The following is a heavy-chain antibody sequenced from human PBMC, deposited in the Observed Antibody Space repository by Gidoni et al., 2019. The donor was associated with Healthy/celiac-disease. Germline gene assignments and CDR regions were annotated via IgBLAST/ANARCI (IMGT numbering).Heavy chain of an antibody. J-gene: IGHJ6*02. V-gene: IGHV1-69*01. CDR2: IIPIFGTA. D-gene: IGHD6-13*01. CDR1: GGTFSSYA. CDR3: ASYSTDMYSSSWFYYYYYGMDV. Sequence: SCKASGGTFSSYAISWVRQAPGQGLEWMGGIIPIFGTANYAQKFQGRVTITADESTSTAYMELSSLRSEDTAVYYCASYSTDMYSSSWFYYYYYGMDVWGQGTTVTVSS.